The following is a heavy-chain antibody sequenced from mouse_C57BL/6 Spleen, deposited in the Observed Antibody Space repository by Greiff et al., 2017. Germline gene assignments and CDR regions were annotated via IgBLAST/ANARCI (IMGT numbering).Heavy chain of an antibody. V-gene: IGHV1-7*01. CDR3: ARRISDSSGYFDY. CDR2: INPSSGYT. D-gene: IGHD3-2*02. J-gene: IGHJ2*01. CDR1: GYTFTSYW. Sequence: QVQLQQSGAELAKPGASVKLSCKASGYTFTSYWMHWVKQRPGQGLEWIGYINPSSGYTKYNQKFKDKATLTADKSSSTAYMQLSSLTYEDSAVYYCARRISDSSGYFDYWGQGTTLTVSS.